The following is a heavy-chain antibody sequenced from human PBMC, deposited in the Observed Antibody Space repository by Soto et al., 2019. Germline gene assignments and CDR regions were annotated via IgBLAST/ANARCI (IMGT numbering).Heavy chain of an antibody. J-gene: IGHJ4*02. Sequence: TLPRTCLVSTITASSGSFYWARIRQPAGKGLEGIGFVCYSGTTNYKPSVKSRVTISGDTSRSRISLKVSSLTAADTAVYSCARGATVTQYEYWGQGTLVSVSS. CDR1: TITASSGSFY. CDR2: VCYSGTT. CDR3: ARGATVTQYEY. D-gene: IGHD4-17*01. V-gene: IGHV4-61*01.